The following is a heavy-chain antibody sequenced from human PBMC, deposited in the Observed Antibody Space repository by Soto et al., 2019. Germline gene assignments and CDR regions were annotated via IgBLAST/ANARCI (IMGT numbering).Heavy chain of an antibody. CDR3: ARVLGNADFEI. CDR1: GGSISSSKW. CDR2: IYHSGST. D-gene: IGHD3-3*02. J-gene: IGHJ3*02. Sequence: QVQLQESGPGLVKPSGTLSLTCAVSGGSISSSKWWSWVRQAPGKGLEWIGEIYHSGSTNYNPSLKYRVTISVDKSKNKFSLKLSSVNDADTAVYYCARVLGNADFEIWGQGTMVTVSS. V-gene: IGHV4-4*02.